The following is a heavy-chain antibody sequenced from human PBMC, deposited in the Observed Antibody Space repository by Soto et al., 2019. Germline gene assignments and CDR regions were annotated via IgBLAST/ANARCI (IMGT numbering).Heavy chain of an antibody. CDR1: GYIFTTRW. Sequence: PRDSFKISCKGSGYIFTTRWIGWGLQIPGEGLEWLGIIYPGNSDTRYSPSFQGQVTVSADKSITTAYLQWSSLRASDTAMYYCAAEEAVRNAGAFDIWGQGTMVAVS. J-gene: IGHJ3*02. CDR2: IYPGNSDT. D-gene: IGHD3-10*01. V-gene: IGHV5-51*01. CDR3: AAEEAVRNAGAFDI.